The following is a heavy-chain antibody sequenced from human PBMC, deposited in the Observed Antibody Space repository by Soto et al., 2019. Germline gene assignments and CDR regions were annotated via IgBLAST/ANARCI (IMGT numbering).Heavy chain of an antibody. CDR1: RYTYTGHY. Sequence: GASVEATCKASRYTYTGHYMHSLRQSPGQGLEWMGWISAYNGNTNYAQKLQGRVTMTTDTSTSTAYMELRSLRSDDTAVYYCARGWDRGYGGSHDAFDIWGQGTMVTVSS. J-gene: IGHJ3*02. D-gene: IGHD4-17*01. CDR3: ARGWDRGYGGSHDAFDI. CDR2: ISAYNGNT. V-gene: IGHV1-18*04.